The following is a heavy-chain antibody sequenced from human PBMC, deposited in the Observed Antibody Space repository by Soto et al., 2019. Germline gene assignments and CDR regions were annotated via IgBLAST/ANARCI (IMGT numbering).Heavy chain of an antibody. CDR2: INSDGSTT. J-gene: IGHJ4*02. CDR3: ARDYSSSSWAIDS. D-gene: IGHD6-13*01. V-gene: IGHV3-74*01. CDR1: GFTFRSYW. Sequence: GGSLRLSCVASGFTFRSYWMHWVRQAPGKGLEWASRINSDGSTTRYADSVKGRFTISRDNAKNTLYLQMNSLGAEDTAFYYCARDYSSSSWAIDSWGQGTLVTVSS.